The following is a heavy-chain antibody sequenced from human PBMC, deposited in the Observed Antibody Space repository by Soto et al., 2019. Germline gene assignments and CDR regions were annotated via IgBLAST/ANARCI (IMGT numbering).Heavy chain of an antibody. V-gene: IGHV3-23*01. J-gene: IGHJ4*02. CDR1: GLTSGPYG. CDR3: AEEPTPRDFLSIHYFDA. Sequence: EVQLLESGGGLVQPGGSLRLSCAASGLTSGPYGMTWVRQAPGRGLEWVSTISGSGFSTHYAESVQGRFTISRDNSKNTMYLQMNSLRAEDTAVHYCAEEPTPRDFLSIHYFDAWGQGSLVTVSS. CDR2: ISGSGFST.